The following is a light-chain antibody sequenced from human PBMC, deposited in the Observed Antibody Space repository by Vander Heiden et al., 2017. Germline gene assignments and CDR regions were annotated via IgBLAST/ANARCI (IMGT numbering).Light chain of an antibody. V-gene: IGLV3-21*04. CDR3: QVWDSSSDQGV. CDR2: YDT. J-gene: IGLJ2*01. CDR1: NIESQT. Sequence: SSALTQPPSASVAPGTTAAITCGGNNIESQTVDWYQQKPGQAPVLVIYYDTDRPSGIPERSSGSNSGNTATLTISRVGVGDEADYYCQVWDSSSDQGVFGGGTKLTVL.